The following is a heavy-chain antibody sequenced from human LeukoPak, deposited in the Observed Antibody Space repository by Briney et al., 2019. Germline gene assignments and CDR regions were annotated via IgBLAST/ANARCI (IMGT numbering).Heavy chain of an antibody. CDR3: ARESYTYDSSGYPPYYFDY. D-gene: IGHD3-22*01. Sequence: ASVKVSCKASGYTFTSYYMHWVRQAPGQGLEWMGIINPSGGSTSYAQKFQGRVTMTRDTSTSTVYMELSSLRSEDTAVYYCARESYTYDSSGYPPYYFDYWGQGTLVTVSS. V-gene: IGHV1-46*01. J-gene: IGHJ4*02. CDR2: INPSGGST. CDR1: GYTFTSYY.